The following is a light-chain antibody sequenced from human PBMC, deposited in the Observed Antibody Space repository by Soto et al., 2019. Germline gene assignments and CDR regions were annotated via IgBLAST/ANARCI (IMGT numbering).Light chain of an antibody. CDR2: GAS. Sequence: EIVMTQSPATLSVSPGERATLSCRASQYITSTYLAWYQQKPGQAPRLLIFGASSRATGIPDRFTGSGSGTDFTLTISRLEPEDFAVYYCQQYGSSPPITFGHGTRLEI. J-gene: IGKJ5*01. CDR3: QQYGSSPPIT. CDR1: QYITSTY. V-gene: IGKV3-20*01.